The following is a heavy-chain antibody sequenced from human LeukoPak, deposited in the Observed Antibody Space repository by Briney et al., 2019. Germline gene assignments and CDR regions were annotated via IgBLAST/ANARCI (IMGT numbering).Heavy chain of an antibody. CDR3: ARGRTPAGPGAFDI. D-gene: IGHD2-2*01. J-gene: IGHJ3*02. V-gene: IGHV4-34*01. CDR2: INHSGST. Sequence: SETLSLTCAVYGGSFSGYYWSWIRQPPGKGLEWIGEINHSGSTNYNPSLKSRVTISVDTSKNQISLKLSSVTAADTAVYYCARGRTPAGPGAFDIWGQGTMVTVSS. CDR1: GGSFSGYY.